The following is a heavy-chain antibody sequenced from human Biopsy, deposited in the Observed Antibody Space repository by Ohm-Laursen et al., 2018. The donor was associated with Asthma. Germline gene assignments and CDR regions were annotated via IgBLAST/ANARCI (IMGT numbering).Heavy chain of an antibody. V-gene: IGHV1-18*01. Sequence: ASVNVSCKTSGYTFNSAGITWVRQAPAQGLEWMGWISVYNGNTKVAQKLQDRVTMITDTSTSTAYMELRSLRPDDTAVYFCARAVDYSHYYGIDVWGQGTTVTVS. D-gene: IGHD3-10*01. J-gene: IGHJ6*02. CDR3: ARAVDYSHYYGIDV. CDR1: GYTFNSAG. CDR2: ISVYNGNT.